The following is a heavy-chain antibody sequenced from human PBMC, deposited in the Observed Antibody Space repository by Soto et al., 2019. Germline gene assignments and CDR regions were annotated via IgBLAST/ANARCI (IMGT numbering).Heavy chain of an antibody. CDR3: ARGRAGIVGARLYYFDY. D-gene: IGHD1-26*01. CDR2: ISYDGSNK. CDR1: GLTFSSYG. Sequence: GGSLRLSCAASGLTFSSYGMHWVRQAPGKGPEWVAAISYDGSNKNYADSVKGRFTISRDNSKNTVYLQMNSLRAEDTAVYYCARGRAGIVGARLYYFDYWGQGTLVTVSS. V-gene: IGHV3-30*03. J-gene: IGHJ4*02.